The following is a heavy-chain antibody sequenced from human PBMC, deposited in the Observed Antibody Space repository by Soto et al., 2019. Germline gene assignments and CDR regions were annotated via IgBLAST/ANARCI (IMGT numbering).Heavy chain of an antibody. J-gene: IGHJ4*02. V-gene: IGHV3-21*01. Sequence: EVQLVESGGGLVKPGGSLRLSCAASGFTFSSYSMNWARQAPGKGLEWVSAISGSSSHIYYADSVKGRFTISRDNAKNSQYLQMNSLRAEDTAVYYCARDLSPSAYWGQGTLVTVSS. CDR2: ISGSSSHI. CDR3: ARDLSPSAY. CDR1: GFTFSSYS. D-gene: IGHD3-16*01.